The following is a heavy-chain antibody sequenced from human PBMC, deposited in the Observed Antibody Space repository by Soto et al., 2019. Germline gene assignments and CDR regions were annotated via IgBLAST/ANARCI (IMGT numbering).Heavy chain of an antibody. CDR1: GGSISSGGYY. CDR3: ARDRCSGGSCPYSLDY. V-gene: IGHV4-31*03. D-gene: IGHD2-15*01. CDR2: IYYSGST. Sequence: QVQLQESGPGLVKPSQTLSLTCTVSGGSISSGGYYWSWIRQHPGKGLEWIGYIYYSGSTYYNPSLKSRVTISVDTSKNQFSLKLSSVTAADTAVYYCARDRCSGGSCPYSLDYWGQGTLVTVSS. J-gene: IGHJ4*02.